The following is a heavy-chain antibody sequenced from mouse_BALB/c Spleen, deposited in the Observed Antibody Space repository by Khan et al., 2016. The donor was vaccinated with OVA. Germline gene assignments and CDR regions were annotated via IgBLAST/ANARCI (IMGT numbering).Heavy chain of an antibody. CDR1: GFNIKDYY. CDR2: IDPENGNT. Sequence: VQLKESGAELVRPGALVNLSCKASGFNIKDYYMHWVKQRPEQGLVWIGRIDPENGNTIYDPKFQGKASITSDTSSNTAYLQLSSLTSEDTAVYYCARDGYSPWFAYWGKGTLVTVSA. CDR3: ARDGYSPWFAY. V-gene: IGHV14-1*02. D-gene: IGHD2-3*01. J-gene: IGHJ3*01.